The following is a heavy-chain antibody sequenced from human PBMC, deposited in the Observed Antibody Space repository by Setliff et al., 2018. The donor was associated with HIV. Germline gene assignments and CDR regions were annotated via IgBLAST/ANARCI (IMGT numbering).Heavy chain of an antibody. D-gene: IGHD2-21*02. CDR1: GGSISSGGYS. Sequence: SETLSLTCDVSGGSISSGGYSWSWIRQPPGKGLEWIGYIYHRGSTYYNPSLKSRVTISVDRSKNQFSLKLSSVTAADTAVYYCARVVGTRAVDYWGQGTLVTVSS. J-gene: IGHJ4*02. CDR2: IYHRGST. V-gene: IGHV4-30-2*01. CDR3: ARVVGTRAVDY.